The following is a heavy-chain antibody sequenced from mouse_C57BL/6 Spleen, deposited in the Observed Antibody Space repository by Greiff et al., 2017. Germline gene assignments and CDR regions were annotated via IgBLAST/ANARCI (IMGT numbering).Heavy chain of an antibody. D-gene: IGHD1-1*01. Sequence: QVQLKQPGAELVMPGASVKLSCKASGYTFTSYWMHWVKQRPGQGLEWIGEIDPSDSYTNYNQKFKGKSTLTVDKSSSTAYMQLSSRTSEDSAVYYCARGEYYYGSSYGAMDYWGQGTSVTVSS. CDR3: ARGEYYYGSSYGAMDY. CDR2: IDPSDSYT. J-gene: IGHJ4*01. CDR1: GYTFTSYW. V-gene: IGHV1-69*01.